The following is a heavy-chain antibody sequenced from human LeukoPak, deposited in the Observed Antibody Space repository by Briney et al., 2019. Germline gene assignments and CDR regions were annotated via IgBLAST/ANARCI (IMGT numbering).Heavy chain of an antibody. D-gene: IGHD6-13*01. CDR3: ARGVLAILAAAGTGWFDP. CDR2: IKQDGSEK. J-gene: IGHJ5*02. Sequence: GGSLRLSCAASGFTFSSYWMSWVRQAPGKGLEWVAHIKQDGSEKYYVDSVKGRFTISRDNAKNSLYLQMNSLRAEDTAVYYCARGVLAILAAAGTGWFDPWGQGTLVTVSS. CDR1: GFTFSSYW. V-gene: IGHV3-7*03.